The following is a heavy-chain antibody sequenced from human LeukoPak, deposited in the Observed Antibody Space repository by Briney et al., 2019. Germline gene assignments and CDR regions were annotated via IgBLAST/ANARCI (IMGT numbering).Heavy chain of an antibody. Sequence: GRSLRLSCAASGFTFSSYAMHWVRQAPGKGLEWVAVISYDGSNKYYADSVKGRFTISRDNSKNTLYLQMNSLRAEDTAVYYCARLGSGSYYDSSGYYGAFDIWGQGTMVAVSS. J-gene: IGHJ3*02. CDR3: ARLGSGSYYDSSGYYGAFDI. D-gene: IGHD3-22*01. CDR2: ISYDGSNK. V-gene: IGHV3-30*01. CDR1: GFTFSSYA.